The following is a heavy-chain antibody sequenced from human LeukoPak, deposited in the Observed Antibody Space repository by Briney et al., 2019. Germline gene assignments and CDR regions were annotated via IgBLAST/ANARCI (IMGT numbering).Heavy chain of an antibody. CDR1: GGSFSGYY. J-gene: IGHJ3*02. D-gene: IGHD4-17*01. CDR2: INHSGST. CDR3: ALYTVNGGWLGAFDI. V-gene: IGHV4-34*01. Sequence: PSETLSLTCAVYGGSFSGYYWSWIRQPPGKGLEWIGEINHSGSTNYNPSLKSRVTISVDTSKNQFSLKLSSVTAADTAVYYCALYTVNGGWLGAFDIWGQGTMVTVSS.